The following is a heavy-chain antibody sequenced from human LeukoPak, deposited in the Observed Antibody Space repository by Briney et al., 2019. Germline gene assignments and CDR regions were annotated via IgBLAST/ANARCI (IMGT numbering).Heavy chain of an antibody. CDR1: GGSFSGYY. CDR2: INHSGST. J-gene: IGHJ4*02. CDR3: ARGTIFGVASPSDY. V-gene: IGHV4-34*01. Sequence: SETLSLTCAVYGGSFSGYYWSWIRQPPGKGLEWIGEINHSGSTNYNPSLKSRVTISVDTSKNQFSLKLSSVTAADTAVYYCARGTIFGVASPSDYWGLGTLVTVSS. D-gene: IGHD3-3*01.